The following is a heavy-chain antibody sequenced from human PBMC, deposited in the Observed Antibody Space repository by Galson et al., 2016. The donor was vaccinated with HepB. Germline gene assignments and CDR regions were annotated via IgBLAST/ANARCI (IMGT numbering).Heavy chain of an antibody. D-gene: IGHD6-19*01. CDR2: IYYTGST. V-gene: IGHV4-59*01. CDR3: ARGGWSMDS. Sequence: EPLSLTCTVPGDSMTNFYWSWIRQPPGRGLEWIGYIYYTGSTNYNSSLTSRVTMSVDTSKNQFSLKLSSVTAADSAVYFCARGGWSMDSWGRGILVTVSS. J-gene: IGHJ4*02. CDR1: GDSMTNFY.